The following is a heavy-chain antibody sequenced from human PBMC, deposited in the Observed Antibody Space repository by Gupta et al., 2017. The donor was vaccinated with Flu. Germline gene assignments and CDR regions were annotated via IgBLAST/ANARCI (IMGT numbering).Heavy chain of an antibody. V-gene: IGHV3-23*01. Sequence: EVQLLESGGSLVQPGGSLRLSCAVSGFTFSTYAMSWVRQAPGKGLEWVSGISGSGTNTYYADSVKGRFTISRDNSRNTLFLQMNSLRAEDTAVYYCAKSHDSSGDIVRYSDYWGQGTLVTVSS. J-gene: IGHJ4*02. D-gene: IGHD3-22*01. CDR1: GFTFSTYA. CDR2: ISGSGTNT. CDR3: AKSHDSSGDIVRYSDY.